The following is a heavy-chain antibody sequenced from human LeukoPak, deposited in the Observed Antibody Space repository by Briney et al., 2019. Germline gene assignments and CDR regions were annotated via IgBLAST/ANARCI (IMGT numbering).Heavy chain of an antibody. D-gene: IGHD1-26*01. CDR2: INPNSGGT. Sequence: ASVKVSCKASGYTFTGYYMHWVRQAPGQGLEWMGWINPNSGGTNYAQKFQGRVTMTRDTSISTAYMELSRLRSDDTAVYYCAREQLAGIVGATPRYMDVWGKGTTVTVSS. CDR3: AREQLAGIVGATPRYMDV. J-gene: IGHJ6*03. V-gene: IGHV1-2*02. CDR1: GYTFTGYY.